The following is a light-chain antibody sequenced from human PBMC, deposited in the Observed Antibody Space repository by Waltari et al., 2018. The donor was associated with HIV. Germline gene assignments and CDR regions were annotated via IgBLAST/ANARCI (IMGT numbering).Light chain of an antibody. V-gene: IGLV4-60*03. CDR1: SGHSNNI. CDR2: LDGSGTY. Sequence: QPAVTPSSSASASLGSSVKLTCTLTSGHSNNIIAWHYQQPGKAPRFLMKLDGSGTYNTGSGVPYRFSGSSSVAARYLTISKLQSEDEADYYCETWDKNSRVFGGGTKLTVL. J-gene: IGLJ2*01. CDR3: ETWDKNSRV.